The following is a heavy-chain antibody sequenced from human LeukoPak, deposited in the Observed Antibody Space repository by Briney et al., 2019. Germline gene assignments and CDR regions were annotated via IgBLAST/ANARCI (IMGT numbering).Heavy chain of an antibody. Sequence: SVKVSCKASGYTFTSYAISWVRQAPGQGLEWMGGIIPIFGTANYAQKFQGRVTITADESTSTAYMELSSLRSEDTAVYYCARVAQMPRLFDYWGQGTLVTVSS. V-gene: IGHV1-69*13. CDR3: ARVAQMPRLFDY. CDR2: IIPIFGTA. D-gene: IGHD2-15*01. CDR1: GYTFTSYA. J-gene: IGHJ4*02.